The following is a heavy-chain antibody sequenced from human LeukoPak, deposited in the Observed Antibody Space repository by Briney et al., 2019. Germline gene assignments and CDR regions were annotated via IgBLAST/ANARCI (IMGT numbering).Heavy chain of an antibody. Sequence: SETLSLTCAVSGGPFSGYFWSWIRQSSGKGLEWIGEIHNSGTTNYNPSLNSRVTISEDTSKNQFYLNLSSVTAADTAVYYCARVRAGSFDYWGQGTLVTVSS. D-gene: IGHD3-10*01. CDR2: IHNSGTT. CDR3: ARVRAGSFDY. CDR1: GGPFSGYF. V-gene: IGHV4-34*01. J-gene: IGHJ4*02.